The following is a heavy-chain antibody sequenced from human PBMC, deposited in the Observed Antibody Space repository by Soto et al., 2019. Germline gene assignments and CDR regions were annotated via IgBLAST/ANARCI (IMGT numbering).Heavy chain of an antibody. V-gene: IGHV1-69*06. CDR2: IIPIFGAT. D-gene: IGHD1-26*01. J-gene: IGHJ5*01. CDR1: GGTFSSYA. Sequence: QVQLVQSGAEVKKPGSSVKVSCKASGGTFSSYAITWVRQAPGQGLDWMGEIIPIFGATNFAQKFQGRVTMTAEKSTTTAYMELSSLTSEDTAVYYCARMGGSFLDSWGQGTLVTVSS. CDR3: ARMGGSFLDS.